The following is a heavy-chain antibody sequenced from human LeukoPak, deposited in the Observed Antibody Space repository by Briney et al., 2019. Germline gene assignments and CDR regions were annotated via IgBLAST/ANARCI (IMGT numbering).Heavy chain of an antibody. CDR2: IGTAGDT. Sequence: GGSLRLSSAASRFTFSSYDMPWVRQATGNRLKRVSAIGTAGDTYYPGSVKGRFTISRENAKNSLHLQMNSLRAGDTAVYYCARSWSSSSWYYFDYWGQGTLVTVSS. CDR3: ARSWSSSSWYYFDY. V-gene: IGHV3-13*01. CDR1: RFTFSSYD. J-gene: IGHJ4*02. D-gene: IGHD6-13*01.